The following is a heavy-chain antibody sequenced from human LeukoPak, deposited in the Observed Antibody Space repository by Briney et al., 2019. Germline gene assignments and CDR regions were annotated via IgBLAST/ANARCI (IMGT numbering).Heavy chain of an antibody. Sequence: PGGSLRLSCAASGFTFSTYGIHWVRQAPGKGLEWVAIIWYDGSNKYYADSVKGRFTISRDNSKNTLYLQMNSLRAEDTAVYYCARDVGSGVYYYDSSGYYPSGWFDPWGQGTLVTVSS. V-gene: IGHV3-30*02. D-gene: IGHD3-22*01. J-gene: IGHJ5*02. CDR3: ARDVGSGVYYYDSSGYYPSGWFDP. CDR2: IWYDGSNK. CDR1: GFTFSTYG.